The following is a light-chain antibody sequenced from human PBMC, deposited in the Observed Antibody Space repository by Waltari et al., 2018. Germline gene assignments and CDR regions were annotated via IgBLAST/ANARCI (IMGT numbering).Light chain of an antibody. J-gene: IGLJ1*01. Sequence: QSALTQAASVSGSPGQSITISCTGTSSDVGGYNHVSWYQHHPGKAPQLIISEVSNRPSGVSSRLSGSTSGNTASLTISGLQAEDEADDYCSSYTSSSIPYVFGTGTKVTVL. CDR1: SSDVGGYNH. CDR3: SSYTSSSIPYV. V-gene: IGLV2-14*01. CDR2: EVS.